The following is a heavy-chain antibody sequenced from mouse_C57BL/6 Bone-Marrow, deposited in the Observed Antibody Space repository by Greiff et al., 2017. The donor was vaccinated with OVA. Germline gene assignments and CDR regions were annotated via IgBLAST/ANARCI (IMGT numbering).Heavy chain of an antibody. J-gene: IGHJ3*01. D-gene: IGHD1-1*01. CDR2: IRRKRNNYAT. V-gene: IGHV10-1*01. CDR1: GFSFNTYA. Sequence: EVKLVESGGGLVQPKGSLKLSCAASGFSFNTYAMHWVRQAPGKGLEWVARIRRKRNNYATYYADSVKDRFTISRDESESMHYLQMNNWKTEDTARYYCVSLDYYGRDGGQGTLVTVAA. CDR3: VSLDYYGRD.